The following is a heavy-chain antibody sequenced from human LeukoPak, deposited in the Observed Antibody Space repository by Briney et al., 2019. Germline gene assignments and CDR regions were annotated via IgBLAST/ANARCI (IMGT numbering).Heavy chain of an antibody. CDR3: ARESWALDY. V-gene: IGHV3-48*03. Sequence: PGGSLRLSCAASGFTFNNYEMHWVRQAPGKGLEWVSYIDTSGSTIYYADSVRGRFTISRDNAKNSLYLQMNSLRAEDTAVYYCARESWALDYWGQGTLVTVSS. CDR2: IDTSGSTI. CDR1: GFTFNNYE. J-gene: IGHJ4*02.